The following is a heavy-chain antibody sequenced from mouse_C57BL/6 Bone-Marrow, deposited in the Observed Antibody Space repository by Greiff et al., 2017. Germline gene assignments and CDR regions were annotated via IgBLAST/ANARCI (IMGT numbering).Heavy chain of an antibody. Sequence: EVQLQQSGAELVRPGASVKLSCTASGFNIKDDYMHWVKQRPEQGMEWIGWFDPENGDTEYASKFQGKATITGDTSYNTAYLQLSSLTSEDTAVYYCTTGAMDYWGQGTSVTVSS. CDR2: FDPENGDT. CDR3: TTGAMDY. V-gene: IGHV14-4*01. J-gene: IGHJ4*01. CDR1: GFNIKDDY.